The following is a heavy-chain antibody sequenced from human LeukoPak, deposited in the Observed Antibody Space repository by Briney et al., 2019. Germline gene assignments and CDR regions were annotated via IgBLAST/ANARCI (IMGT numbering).Heavy chain of an antibody. D-gene: IGHD6-19*01. J-gene: IGHJ6*02. CDR1: GFTVSDNY. V-gene: IGHV3-66*01. CDR2: LYSGGTT. CDR3: VRDRWPGLGDF. Sequence: GGSLRLSCAASGFTVSDNYMSWVRQAPGKGLEWVSVLYSGGTTYYADPVRGRFTISRGNSKNTLYLQMSSLRAEDTAVYYCVRDRWPGLGDFWGQGTTVTVSS.